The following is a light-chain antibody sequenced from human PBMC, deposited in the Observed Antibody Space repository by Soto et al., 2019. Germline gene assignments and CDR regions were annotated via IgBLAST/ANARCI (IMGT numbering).Light chain of an antibody. J-gene: IGKJ2*01. CDR3: QHYDNWPFT. Sequence: EIVLTHSPATLSVSPGERATLXLRASQSIRTNLAWYRRKPGQAPSLLIYDTSTRATGIPARFSGSGSGTEFTLTISSLHSEDFGIYYCQHYDNWPFTFGQGTKVDIK. CDR2: DTS. CDR1: QSIRTN. V-gene: IGKV3-15*01.